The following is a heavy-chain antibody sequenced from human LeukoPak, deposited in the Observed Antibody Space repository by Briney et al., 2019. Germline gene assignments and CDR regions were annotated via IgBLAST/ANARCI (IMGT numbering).Heavy chain of an antibody. CDR3: ARDVANFDY. CDR1: GFTFSNYW. Sequence: GGSLRLSCAASGFTFSNYWMSWVRQSPGKGLEWVAKIKQDGSEKYYVDSVKGRFTISRDNAKKSLYLRMNSLRAEDTAVYYCARDVANFDYWGQGTLVTVSS. V-gene: IGHV3-7*01. J-gene: IGHJ4*02. CDR2: IKQDGSEK.